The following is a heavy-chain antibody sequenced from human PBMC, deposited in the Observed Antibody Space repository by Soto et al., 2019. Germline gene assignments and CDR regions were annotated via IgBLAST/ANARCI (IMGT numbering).Heavy chain of an antibody. V-gene: IGHV1-69*01. CDR2: IIPIFGTA. CDR1: GGTFSSYA. Sequence: QVQLVQSGAEVKKPGSSVKVSCKASGGTFSSYAISWVRQAPGQGLEWMGGIIPIFGTANYAQKFQGRVTITADESTSTAYMELSSLRSEDTAVYYCARGRRADYYGSGSYYTPNYFDYWGQGTLVTVSS. J-gene: IGHJ4*02. D-gene: IGHD3-10*01. CDR3: ARGRRADYYGSGSYYTPNYFDY.